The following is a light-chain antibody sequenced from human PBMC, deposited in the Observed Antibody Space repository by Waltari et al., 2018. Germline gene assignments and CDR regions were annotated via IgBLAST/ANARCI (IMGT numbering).Light chain of an antibody. J-gene: IGLJ1*01. CDR1: SSDIGAYNF. Sequence: QSALTPPASVSGSPGQSITIPCTGTSSDIGAYNFVSCYQQHPGKVPRVIIYNVNERPSRISSRFSGSKSGNTASLTISGLQPDDEADYYCGSYRGSNIYVFGTGTKVTVL. CDR3: GSYRGSNIYV. CDR2: NVN. V-gene: IGLV2-14*03.